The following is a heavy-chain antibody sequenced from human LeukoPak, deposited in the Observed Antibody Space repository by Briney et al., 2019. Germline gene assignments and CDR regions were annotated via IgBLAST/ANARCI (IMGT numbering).Heavy chain of an antibody. J-gene: IGHJ5*02. CDR2: IKEDGSET. CDR1: GFTLSSYW. CDR3: ARNGA. D-gene: IGHD3-10*01. Sequence: GRSLRLSCAASGFTLSSYWMSWVRQAPGKGLEWGANIKEDGSETYNVDSVKGRFTISRDNAKNSLYLQMNSLGADDTAVYYCARNGAWGQGTLVTVSS. V-gene: IGHV3-7*01.